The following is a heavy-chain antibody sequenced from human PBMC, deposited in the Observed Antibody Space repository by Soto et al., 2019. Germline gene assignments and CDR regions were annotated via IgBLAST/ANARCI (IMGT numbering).Heavy chain of an antibody. CDR2: INHSGSV. V-gene: IGHV4-34*01. D-gene: IGHD3-10*01. J-gene: IGHJ4*02. Sequence: QVHLQQWGAGLLKPSETLSLTCAVNGGAFNGYYWTWIRQPPGKGLEWIGEINHSGSVDYNPSLNSRVTLSIDTSKKQISLTLTSVTAADTAVYYCARAGAALFRGSVGGCDFWGQGTLVTVSS. CDR3: ARAGAALFRGSVGGCDF. CDR1: GGAFNGYY.